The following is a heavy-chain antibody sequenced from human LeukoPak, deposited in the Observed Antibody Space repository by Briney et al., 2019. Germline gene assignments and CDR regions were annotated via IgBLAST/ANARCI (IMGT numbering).Heavy chain of an antibody. CDR3: ARDWAGMDV. CDR1: GGSISSGGYS. J-gene: IGHJ6*02. V-gene: IGHV4-31*03. D-gene: IGHD3-16*01. Sequence: PSETLSLTCTVSGGSISSGGYSWSWIRQHPGKGLEWIGYIYYSGSTYYNPSLKSRVTISVDTSKNQFSLKLSSVTAADTAVYYCARDWAGMDVWGQGTTVTVSS. CDR2: IYYSGST.